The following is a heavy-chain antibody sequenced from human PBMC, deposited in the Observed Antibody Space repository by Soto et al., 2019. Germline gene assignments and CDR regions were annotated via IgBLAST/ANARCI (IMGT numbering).Heavy chain of an antibody. V-gene: IGHV3-11*05. D-gene: IGHD4-17*01. CDR2: ISSSSSYT. CDR1: GFTFSDYY. CDR3: ARVGATVTTMYYYYGMDV. J-gene: IGHJ6*02. Sequence: QVQLVESGGGLVKPGGSLRLSCAASGFTFSDYYMSWIRQAPGKGLEWVSYISSSSSYTNYADSVKGRFTISRDNAKNSXXLQMNSLRAEDTAVYYCARVGATVTTMYYYYGMDVWGQGTTVTVSS.